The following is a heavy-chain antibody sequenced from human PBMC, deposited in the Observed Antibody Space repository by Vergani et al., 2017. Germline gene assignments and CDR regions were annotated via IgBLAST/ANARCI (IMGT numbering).Heavy chain of an antibody. J-gene: IGHJ6*03. CDR2: IKSNTDGGTT. V-gene: IGHV3-15*01. Sequence: EVQLVESGGGLVKPGGSLRLSCAASGFTFSNAWMKWVRQAPGKGLEWVGRIKSNTDGGTTHYAAPVKGRFTISRDDSENTLYLQMKSLKSEDTAVYYCTTAGWNLHPNYYCYMDVWGKGTTVTVSS. D-gene: IGHD1-1*01. CDR3: TTAGWNLHPNYYCYMDV. CDR1: GFTFSNAW.